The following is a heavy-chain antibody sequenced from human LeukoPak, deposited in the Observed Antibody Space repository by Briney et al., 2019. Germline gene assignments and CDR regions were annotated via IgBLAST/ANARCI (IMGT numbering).Heavy chain of an antibody. J-gene: IGHJ4*02. CDR3: ARGFRYYYDSSGSPFDY. CDR2: VNHSGST. V-gene: IGHV4-34*01. D-gene: IGHD3-22*01. CDR1: GGSFSGYY. Sequence: PSETLSLTCAVYGGSFSGYYWSWIRQPPGKGLEWIGEVNHSGSTNYNPSLKSRVTISVDTSKNQFSLKLSSVTAADTAVYYCARGFRYYYDSSGSPFDYWGQGTLVTVSS.